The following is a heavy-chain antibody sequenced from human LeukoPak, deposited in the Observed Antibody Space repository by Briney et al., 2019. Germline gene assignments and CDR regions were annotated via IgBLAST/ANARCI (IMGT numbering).Heavy chain of an antibody. Sequence: TSETLSLTCTVSGGSISSYYWSWIRQPAGKGLEWIGRIYTSGSTNYNPSLKSRVTMSVDTSKNQFSLKLSSVTAADTAVYYCARDSYYDSSGYYLYDAFDIWGQGTMVTVSS. CDR1: GGSISSYY. J-gene: IGHJ3*02. D-gene: IGHD3-22*01. CDR2: IYTSGST. V-gene: IGHV4-4*07. CDR3: ARDSYYDSSGYYLYDAFDI.